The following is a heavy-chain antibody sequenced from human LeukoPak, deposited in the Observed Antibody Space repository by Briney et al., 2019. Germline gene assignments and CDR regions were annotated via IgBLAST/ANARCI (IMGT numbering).Heavy chain of an antibody. CDR2: ISYDGSNK. CDR3: AKGSLRFLEWLLPSYYYMDV. J-gene: IGHJ6*03. CDR1: GFTFSSYG. D-gene: IGHD3-3*01. Sequence: TGGSLRLSCAASGFTFSSYGMHWVRQAPGKGLEWVAVISYDGSNKYYADSVKGRFTISRDNSKNTLYLQMDSLRAEDTAVYYCAKGSLRFLEWLLPSYYYMDVWGKGTTVTVSS. V-gene: IGHV3-30*18.